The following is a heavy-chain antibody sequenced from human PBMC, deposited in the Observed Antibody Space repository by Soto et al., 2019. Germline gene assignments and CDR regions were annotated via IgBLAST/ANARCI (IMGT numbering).Heavy chain of an antibody. Sequence: QVQLVQSGAEVKKPGSSVKVSCKASGGTFSSYAFSWVRRAPGQGLEWMGGIIPGFGATNYAQTFQGRVTNTEDVSKSTAYMVLSSLRSQATAVYYCAGSPLWSYALSQLVITTVAVYWGKGTLVTVSP. V-gene: IGHV1-69*01. CDR3: AGSPLWSYALSQLVITTVAVY. CDR2: IIPGFGAT. J-gene: IGHJ4*02. CDR1: GGTFSSYA. D-gene: IGHD3-22*01.